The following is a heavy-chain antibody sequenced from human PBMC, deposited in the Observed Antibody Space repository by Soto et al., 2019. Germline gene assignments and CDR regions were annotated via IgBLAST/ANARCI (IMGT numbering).Heavy chain of an antibody. CDR2: IYYSGST. CDR1: GGSISSYY. D-gene: IGHD3-22*01. Sequence: SETLSLTCTVSGGSISSYYWSWIRQPPGKGLEWIGYIYYSGSTNYNPSLKSRVTISVDTSKNQFSLKLSSVTAEDTAVYYCARDYYKYYDSSGYYRSPAYWGQGTLVTVSS. V-gene: IGHV4-59*01. CDR3: ARDYYKYYDSSGYYRSPAY. J-gene: IGHJ4*02.